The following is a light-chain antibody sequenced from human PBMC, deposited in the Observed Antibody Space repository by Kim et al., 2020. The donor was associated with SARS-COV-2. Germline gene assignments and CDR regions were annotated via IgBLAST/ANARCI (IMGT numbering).Light chain of an antibody. CDR3: QHYVNSPLT. Sequence: YPGERATLSCRASQSVTSSYLAWYQQKPGQAPRLLIYGASSRATDIPDRFSGSGSGTDFTLTISRLEPDDFAVYYCQHYVNSPLTFGGGTKVDIK. V-gene: IGKV3-20*01. CDR1: QSVTSSY. CDR2: GAS. J-gene: IGKJ4*01.